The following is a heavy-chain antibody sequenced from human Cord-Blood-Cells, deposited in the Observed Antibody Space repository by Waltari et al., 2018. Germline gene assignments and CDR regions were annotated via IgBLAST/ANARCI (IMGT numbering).Heavy chain of an antibody. D-gene: IGHD2-21*02. CDR3: ARLIVVVTAILDY. Sequence: QLQLQESGPGLVKPSETLSLTCTVSGGSISSSSYYWGWIRQPPGKGLEWIGSIYYSGRTYYNPSLKIRVTISVDTSNNQFSLKLSSVTAADTAVYYCARLIVVVTAILDYWGQGTLVTVSS. CDR1: GGSISSSSYY. V-gene: IGHV4-39*01. J-gene: IGHJ4*02. CDR2: IYYSGRT.